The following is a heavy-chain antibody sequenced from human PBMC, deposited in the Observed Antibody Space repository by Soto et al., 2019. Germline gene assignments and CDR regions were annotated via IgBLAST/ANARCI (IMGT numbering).Heavy chain of an antibody. D-gene: IGHD3-22*01. V-gene: IGHV3-53*01. J-gene: IGHJ3*01. Sequence: EVQLVESGGGLIQPGGSLILSCAASGFTFSSNDMNWVRQAPGKGLEWVSLIYSGGSTYYADSVKGRFTISRDNSKNTLYLQMRSLRAEDTAVYYCATRPLLPRAPWGQWTMVTVYS. CDR3: ATRPLLPRAP. CDR2: IYSGGST. CDR1: GFTFSSND.